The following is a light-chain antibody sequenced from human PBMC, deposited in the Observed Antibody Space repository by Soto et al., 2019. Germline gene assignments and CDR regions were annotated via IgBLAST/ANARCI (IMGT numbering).Light chain of an antibody. Sequence: ILLTQSPSSLPASLGARVTITGQASQDISNYLNWYQQKPGKVPKLLIYDASKLEGGVPSRFSGSGSGTEFTLTISGLQPEDIATYYCQQNDYLLSFGGGTKVDIK. CDR3: QQNDYLLS. J-gene: IGKJ4*01. CDR1: QDISNY. V-gene: IGKV1-33*01. CDR2: DAS.